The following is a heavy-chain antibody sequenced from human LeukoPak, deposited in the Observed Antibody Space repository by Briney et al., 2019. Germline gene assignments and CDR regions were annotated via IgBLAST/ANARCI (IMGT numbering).Heavy chain of an antibody. CDR3: TTEGSLGFDY. D-gene: IGHD3-10*01. CDR1: GGYY. J-gene: IGHJ4*02. V-gene: IGHV1-2*02. Sequence: ASVKVSCKTSGGYYIYWVRQAPGQGLEWMGWINPDNGGTNYAQKFQGRVTVTWDTSITTAYMELSSLKSDDTAVYYCTTEGSLGFDYWGQGTLVTVPS. CDR2: INPDNGGT.